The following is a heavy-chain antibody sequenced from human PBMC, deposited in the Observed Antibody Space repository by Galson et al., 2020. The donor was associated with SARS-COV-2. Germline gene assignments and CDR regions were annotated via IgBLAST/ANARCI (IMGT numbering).Heavy chain of an antibody. J-gene: IGHJ6*02. Sequence: GESLKISCAASGFTFSSYSMNWVRQAPGKGLEWVSSISSSSSYIYYADSVKGRFTISRDNAKNSLYLQMNSLRAEDTAVYYCAPQLERREYYYYGMDVWGQGTTVTVSS. V-gene: IGHV3-21*01. D-gene: IGHD1-1*01. CDR3: APQLERREYYYYGMDV. CDR2: ISSSSSYI. CDR1: GFTFSSYS.